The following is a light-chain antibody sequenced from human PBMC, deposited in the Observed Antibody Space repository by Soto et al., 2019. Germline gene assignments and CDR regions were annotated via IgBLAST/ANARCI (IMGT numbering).Light chain of an antibody. CDR1: QYTNGKY. Sequence: IVLTQAPDNLSLSPGESATLSCQVHQYTNGKYVAWYQQGHGLPPTLLVYGASKRARGIPDRLRGSGSGSECTLTIRAVEPEDFAVYFCQHFGSSPPVTFGQGTRLEIK. J-gene: IGKJ5*01. V-gene: IGKV3-20*01. CDR3: QHFGSSPPVT. CDR2: GAS.